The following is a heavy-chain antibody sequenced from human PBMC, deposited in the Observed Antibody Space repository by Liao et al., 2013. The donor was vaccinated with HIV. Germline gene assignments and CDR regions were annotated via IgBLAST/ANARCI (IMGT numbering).Heavy chain of an antibody. V-gene: IGHV4-59*12. CDR3: ARGGGGKGFDS. CDR2: VYYSGST. J-gene: IGHJ4*02. Sequence: VHLQGSGPGVVKPSETLSLTCTVSGGSISSYQWTWIRQPPGKGLEWIGHVYYSGSTNYNSSLKSRVTISADTSKNQFSLKVTYVTAADTAVYYCARGGGGKGFDSWGQGILVTVSS. D-gene: IGHD2-15*01. CDR1: GGSISSYQ.